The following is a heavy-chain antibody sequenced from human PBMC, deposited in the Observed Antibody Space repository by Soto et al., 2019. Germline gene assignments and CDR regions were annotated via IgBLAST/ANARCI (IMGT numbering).Heavy chain of an antibody. V-gene: IGHV1-69*13. CDR2: IIPVFGRP. CDR1: GGTFSSFG. J-gene: IGHJ1*01. D-gene: IGHD5-12*01. Sequence: SVKVSCKASGGTFSSFGISWVRQAPGQGLEWMGGIIPVFGRPNYAQRFRGRLTITADESTNTAYMELIDLTSEDTAVYYCAREGSGYNFWGQGTQGTVSS. CDR3: AREGSGYNF.